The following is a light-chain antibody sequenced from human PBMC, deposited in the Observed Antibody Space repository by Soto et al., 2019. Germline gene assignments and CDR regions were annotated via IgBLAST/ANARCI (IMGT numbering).Light chain of an antibody. Sequence: SYVLTQPPSVSVAPGQTARITCGGNNIASKSVHWYQQKPGQAPVLVVYDDRDRPSGNPERFSGSNSGNTATLTISRVDAGDEADFYCQVWDSSSDQYVFGPGTKLTVL. V-gene: IGLV3-21*02. J-gene: IGLJ1*01. CDR1: NIASKS. CDR3: QVWDSSSDQYV. CDR2: DDR.